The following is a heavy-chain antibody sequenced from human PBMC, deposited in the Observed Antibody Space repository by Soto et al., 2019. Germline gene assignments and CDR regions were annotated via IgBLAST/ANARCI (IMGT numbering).Heavy chain of an antibody. CDR3: ARESARVGATSDY. CDR1: GYSFTNYW. J-gene: IGHJ4*02. Sequence: PGESLKISCKGSGYSFTNYWIGWVRQMPGKGLEWMGIIYPGDSDTRYSPSFQGQVTISADKSINTAYLQWSSLKASDTAMYYCARESARVGATSDYWGQGTLVTVSS. CDR2: IYPGDSDT. D-gene: IGHD1-26*01. V-gene: IGHV5-51*01.